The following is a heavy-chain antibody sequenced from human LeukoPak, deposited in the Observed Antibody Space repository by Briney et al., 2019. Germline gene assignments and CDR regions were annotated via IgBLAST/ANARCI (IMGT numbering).Heavy chain of an antibody. J-gene: IGHJ6*03. CDR3: ARDEMTTVPSSYYYYMDV. D-gene: IGHD4-11*01. Sequence: GGSLRLSCAASGFTFSSYSMNWVRQAPGKGLEWVSYISSSSSTIYYADSVKGRFTISRDNAKNSLYLQMNSLRAEDTAVYYCARDEMTTVPSSYYYYMDVWGKGTTVTVSS. V-gene: IGHV3-48*01. CDR1: GFTFSSYS. CDR2: ISSSSSTI.